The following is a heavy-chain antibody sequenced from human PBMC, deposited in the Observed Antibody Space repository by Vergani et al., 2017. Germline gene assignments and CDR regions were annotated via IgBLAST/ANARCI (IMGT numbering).Heavy chain of an antibody. V-gene: IGHV3-7*01. CDR2: IKQDGSEK. CDR1: GFMFSNYW. J-gene: IGHJ1*01. Sequence: VHLVESGGGVVQPGRSLRLSCAASGFMFSNYWMNWVRQAPGKGLEWVANIKQDGSEKYYVDSVKGRFTISRDNSKSTLYLQMNSLRTEDTAVYYCATKSCGTPGCQIGYFREWGQGTLVTVSS. D-gene: IGHD1-1*01. CDR3: ATKSCGTPGCQIGYFRE.